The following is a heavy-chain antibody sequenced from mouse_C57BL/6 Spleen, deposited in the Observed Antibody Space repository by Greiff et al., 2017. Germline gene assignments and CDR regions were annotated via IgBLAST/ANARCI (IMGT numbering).Heavy chain of an antibody. CDR3: ARGDYGSSLGWFAY. Sequence: VKLMESGAELVKPGASVKISCKASGYAFSSYWMNWVKQRPGKGLEWIGQIYPGDGDTNYNGKFKGKATLTADKSSSTAYMQLSSLTSEDSAVYFCARGDYGSSLGWFAYWGQGTLVTVSA. J-gene: IGHJ3*01. CDR2: IYPGDGDT. D-gene: IGHD1-1*01. V-gene: IGHV1-80*01. CDR1: GYAFSSYW.